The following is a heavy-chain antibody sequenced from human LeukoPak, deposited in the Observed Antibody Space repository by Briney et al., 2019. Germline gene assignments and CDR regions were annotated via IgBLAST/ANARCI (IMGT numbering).Heavy chain of an antibody. J-gene: IGHJ1*01. CDR2: ISGSGGST. CDR1: GFSVTNNY. CDR3: ASHSSSWPAEYFQH. Sequence: GGSLRLSCAASGFSVTNNYMSWVRQAPGKGLEWVSAISGSGGSTYYADSVKGRFTISRDNSKNTLYLQMNSLRAEDTAVYYCASHSSSWPAEYFQHWGQGTLVTVSS. D-gene: IGHD6-13*01. V-gene: IGHV3-23*01.